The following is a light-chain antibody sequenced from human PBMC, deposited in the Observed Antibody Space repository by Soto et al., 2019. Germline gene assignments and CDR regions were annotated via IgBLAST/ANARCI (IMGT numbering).Light chain of an antibody. V-gene: IGKV1-39*01. CDR3: KKSYSVPPT. CDR2: ETT. CDR1: QTIRRY. Sequence: IMMTQSPSSLSASVGDRVTMTCRASQTIRRYLNWYEQKPGKAPKLLIYETTSLQVGVPSRFSGSGSGKNFTLTISNLQPEDFANYYCKKSYSVPPTFGQGTRVEI. J-gene: IGKJ1*01.